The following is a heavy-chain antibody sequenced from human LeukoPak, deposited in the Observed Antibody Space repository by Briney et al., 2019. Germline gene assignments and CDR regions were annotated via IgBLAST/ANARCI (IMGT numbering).Heavy chain of an antibody. CDR3: AREGSSIWYRGNAEYFQH. Sequence: GASVKVSCKASGYTFTSYNMHWVRQAPGQGLEWMGMINPSAGSTSYAQKFQGRVTMTRDTSTSTVSMELSSLRSEVTALYYCAREGSSIWYRGNAEYFQHWGQGTLVTVSS. CDR1: GYTFTSYN. V-gene: IGHV1-46*01. J-gene: IGHJ1*01. D-gene: IGHD6-13*01. CDR2: INPSAGST.